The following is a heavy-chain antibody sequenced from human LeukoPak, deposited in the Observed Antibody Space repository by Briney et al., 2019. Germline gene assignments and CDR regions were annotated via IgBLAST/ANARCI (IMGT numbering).Heavy chain of an antibody. CDR2: INQDGNKN. V-gene: IGHV3-7*01. D-gene: IGHD2-15*01. CDR1: GFTFSTYW. Sequence: GGSLRLSCEGSGFTFSTYWMTWVRQAPGKGLEWVANINQDGNKNYYLDSVKGRFTISRDNAKNSLYLQMNSLRAEDTAVYYCARDYTYSTGGTYYDRFDYWGQGTLVTVSS. J-gene: IGHJ4*02. CDR3: ARDYTYSTGGTYYDRFDY.